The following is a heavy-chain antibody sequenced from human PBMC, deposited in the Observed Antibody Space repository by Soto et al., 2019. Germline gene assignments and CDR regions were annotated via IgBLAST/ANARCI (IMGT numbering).Heavy chain of an antibody. CDR3: ARDHKIFGVVISYYYGMDV. D-gene: IGHD3-3*01. V-gene: IGHV4-59*11. Sequence: SETLSLTCTVSGGSISNHYWSWIRQRPEKGQEWIGYIYYSGSTYYNPSLKSRVTISVDTSKNQFSLKLSSVTAADTAVYYCARDHKIFGVVISYYYGMDVWGQGTTVTVSS. CDR1: GGSISNHY. CDR2: IYYSGST. J-gene: IGHJ6*02.